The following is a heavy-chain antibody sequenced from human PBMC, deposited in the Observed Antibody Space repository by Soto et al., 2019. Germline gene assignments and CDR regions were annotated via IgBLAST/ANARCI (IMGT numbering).Heavy chain of an antibody. J-gene: IGHJ4*02. CDR2: VYHSGST. D-gene: IGHD6-6*01. CDR3: TSSYSTSYSPDY. CDR1: GGSMRNYY. Sequence: SETLSLTCSVSGGSMRNYYWNWIRQPPGRGLEWIGYVYHSGSTNYNPSLKGRVSMSVDVSRNHFSLTLHSVTAADTAVYFCTSSYSTSYSPDYWGQGTLVTVYS. V-gene: IGHV4-59*01.